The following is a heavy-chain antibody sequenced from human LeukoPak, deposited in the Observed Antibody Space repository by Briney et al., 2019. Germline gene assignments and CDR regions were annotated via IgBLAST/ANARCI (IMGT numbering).Heavy chain of an antibody. V-gene: IGHV4-39*01. Sequence: SETLSLTCTVSGGSIRSFDNYWVWIRQPPGKGLEWIGGIHYNGNTYYYPSLKSRVTISLDTSRNQFSLRLSSVTAADTADYYCARAQGNGLIDFWGQGTLVTVSS. J-gene: IGHJ4*02. CDR1: GGSIRSFDNY. D-gene: IGHD3/OR15-3a*01. CDR2: IHYNGNT. CDR3: ARAQGNGLIDF.